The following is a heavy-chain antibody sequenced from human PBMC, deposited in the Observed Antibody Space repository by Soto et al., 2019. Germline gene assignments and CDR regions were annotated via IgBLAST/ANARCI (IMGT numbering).Heavy chain of an antibody. V-gene: IGHV3-7*03. CDR3: ARDQLILPAHDFFYGSDV. CDR1: GGSISSNY. CDR2: IPQEGSDG. D-gene: IGHD2-21*02. J-gene: IGHJ6*02. Sequence: ETLSLTCTVSGGSISSNYWTWVLHAPGNGLEWVAKIPQEGSDGHYVDSVRGRFTISRDNAKNSVYLQMNSLRAEDTAVYYCARDQLILPAHDFFYGSDVWGQGDKVTVSS.